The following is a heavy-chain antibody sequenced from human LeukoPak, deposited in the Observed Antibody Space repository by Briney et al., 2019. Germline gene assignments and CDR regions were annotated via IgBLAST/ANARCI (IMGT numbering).Heavy chain of an antibody. J-gene: IGHJ5*02. CDR2: INTNTGNP. V-gene: IGHV7-4-1*02. CDR3: ARDHALTQWLPLRFDP. D-gene: IGHD6-19*01. CDR1: GYTFTSYV. Sequence: ASVKVSCKASGYTFTSYVMDWVRQAPGQGLEWMGWINTNTGNPTYAQGFTGRFVFSLDTSVSTAYLQISSLKAEDTAVYYCARDHALTQWLPLRFDPWGQGTLVTVSS.